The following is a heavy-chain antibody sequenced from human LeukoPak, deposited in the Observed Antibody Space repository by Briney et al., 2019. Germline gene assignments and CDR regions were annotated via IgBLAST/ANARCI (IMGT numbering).Heavy chain of an antibody. CDR2: IYYSGST. D-gene: IGHD3-3*01. J-gene: IGHJ5*02. CDR1: GGSTSSSSYY. V-gene: IGHV4-39*01. Sequence: PSETLSLTCTVSGGSTSSSSYYWGWIRQPPGKGLEWIGSIYYSGSTYYNPSLKSRVTISVDTSKNQFSLKLSSVTAADTAVYYCARHVWVRPGPYYDFWSGSRNWFDPWGQGTLVTVSS. CDR3: ARHVWVRPGPYYDFWSGSRNWFDP.